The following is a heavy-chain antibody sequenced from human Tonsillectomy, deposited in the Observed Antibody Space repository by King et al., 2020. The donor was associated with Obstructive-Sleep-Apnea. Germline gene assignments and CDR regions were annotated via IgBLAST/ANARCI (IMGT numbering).Heavy chain of an antibody. CDR2: ISAYNGNT. CDR3: ARVATYYDILTGYSPAYYFDY. V-gene: IGHV1-18*01. Sequence: QLVQSGAEVKKPGASVKVSCKASGYTFTSYGISWVRQAPGQGIEWMGWISAYNGNTNYAQKLQGRVTMTTDTSTSTAYMELRSLRSDDTAGHYCARVATYYDILTGYSPAYYFDYWGQGTLVTVSS. CDR1: GYTFTSYG. D-gene: IGHD3-9*01. J-gene: IGHJ4*02.